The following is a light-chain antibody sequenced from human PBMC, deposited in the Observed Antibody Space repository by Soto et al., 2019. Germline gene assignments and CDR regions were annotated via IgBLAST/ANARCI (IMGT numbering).Light chain of an antibody. CDR3: CSYTSSSTLYV. CDR2: DVT. Sequence: QSALAQPASVSGSPGQSITISCTGTTSDIGYYSYVSWYQQHPGKVPKLLIYDVTSRPSGVSNRFSGSKSGSTASLTISGLRAEDEADYYCCSYTSSSTLYVFGTGTQLTVL. V-gene: IGLV2-14*01. J-gene: IGLJ1*01. CDR1: TSDIGYYSY.